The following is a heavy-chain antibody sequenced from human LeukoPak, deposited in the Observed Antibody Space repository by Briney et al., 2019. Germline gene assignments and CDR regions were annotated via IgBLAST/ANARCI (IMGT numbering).Heavy chain of an antibody. CDR2: VYDNDIS. J-gene: IGHJ3*02. CDR3: VRGLMLATDDAFDI. D-gene: IGHD2-8*01. CDR1: GASIRSYF. V-gene: IGHV4-59*01. Sequence: SETLSLTCSVSGASIRSYFWSWIRQSPGKGLEWIGYVYDNDISNFNPSLESRVTILVDRSKSQFSLKLRSVTAADTAVYYCVRGLMLATDDAFDIWGPGTMVTVSS.